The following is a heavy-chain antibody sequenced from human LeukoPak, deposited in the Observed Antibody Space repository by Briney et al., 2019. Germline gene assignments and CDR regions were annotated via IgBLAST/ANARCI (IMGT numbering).Heavy chain of an antibody. V-gene: IGHV3-21*01. J-gene: IGHJ4*02. Sequence: GGSLRLSCAASGFTFSSYSMNWVRQAPGKGLEWVSSISSSSSYIYYADSVKGRFTISRDNAKNSLYLQMNSLRAEDTAVYYCASYYDSSGYYYVDYWGQGTLVTVSS. CDR2: ISSSSSYI. D-gene: IGHD3-22*01. CDR1: GFTFSSYS. CDR3: ASYYDSSGYYYVDY.